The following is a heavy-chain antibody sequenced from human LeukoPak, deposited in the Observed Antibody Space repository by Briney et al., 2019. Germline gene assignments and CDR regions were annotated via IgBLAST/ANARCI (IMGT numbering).Heavy chain of an antibody. J-gene: IGHJ4*02. CDR2: FDPEDGET. Sequence: ASVTVSCKVSGYTLTELSMHWVRQAPGKGLEWMGGFDPEDGETIYAQKFQGRVTMTEDTSTDTAYMELSSLRSEDTAVYYCATWSNDFWSGYYLSFDYWGQGTLVTVSS. D-gene: IGHD3-3*01. V-gene: IGHV1-24*01. CDR1: GYTLTELS. CDR3: ATWSNDFWSGYYLSFDY.